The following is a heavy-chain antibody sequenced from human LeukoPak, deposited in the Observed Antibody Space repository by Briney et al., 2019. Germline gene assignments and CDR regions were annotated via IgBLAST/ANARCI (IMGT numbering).Heavy chain of an antibody. J-gene: IGHJ3*02. Sequence: ASVKVSCKASGYTFTSYGISWVRQAPGQGLEWMGWISAYNGNTNYAQKLQGRVTMTTGTSTSTAYMELSSLRSEDTAVYYCATSSSSIVVVPAAQGGHDAFDIWGQGTMVTVSS. CDR3: ATSSSSIVVVPAAQGGHDAFDI. D-gene: IGHD2-2*01. CDR1: GYTFTSYG. V-gene: IGHV1-18*01. CDR2: ISAYNGNT.